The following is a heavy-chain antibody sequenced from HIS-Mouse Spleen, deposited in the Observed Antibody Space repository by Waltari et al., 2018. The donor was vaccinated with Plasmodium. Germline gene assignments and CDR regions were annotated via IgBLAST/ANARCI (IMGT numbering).Heavy chain of an antibody. D-gene: IGHD6-19*01. Sequence: QVQLVESGGGVVPPGRSLRLSWAASGFTFSSYGMHWVRQAPGKGLEWVAVISYDGSNKYYADSVKGRFTISRDNSKNTLYLQMNSLRAEDTAVYYCAKEGYSSGVFFFDYWGQGTLVTVSS. CDR1: GFTFSSYG. CDR3: AKEGYSSGVFFFDY. J-gene: IGHJ4*02. CDR2: ISYDGSNK. V-gene: IGHV3-30*18.